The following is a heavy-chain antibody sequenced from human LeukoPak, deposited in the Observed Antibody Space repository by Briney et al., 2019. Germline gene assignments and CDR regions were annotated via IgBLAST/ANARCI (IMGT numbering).Heavy chain of an antibody. CDR2: VYTTGST. D-gene: IGHD1-7*01. V-gene: IGHV4-61*02. J-gene: IGHJ4*02. CDR3: ARGYDWNYILAY. CDR1: GGSISSGSCY. Sequence: SQTLSLTCTVSGGSISSGSCYWSWIRQPAGKGLEWIGRVYTTGSTNYNPSLKSRVTISLDTSKNQFSLKLSSVTAADTAVYYCARGYDWNYILAYWGQGTLVTVSS.